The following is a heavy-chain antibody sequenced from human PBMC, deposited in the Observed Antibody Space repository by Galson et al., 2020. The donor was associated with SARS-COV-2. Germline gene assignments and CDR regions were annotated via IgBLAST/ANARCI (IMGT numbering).Heavy chain of an antibody. CDR3: AKDDQTPELLWCGVLPYYGMDV. Sequence: QLGESLKISCAASGFTFSSYGMHWVRQAPGKGLEWVAVISYDGSNKYYADSVKGRFTISRDNSKNTLYLQMNSLRAEDTAVYYCAKDDQTPELLWCGVLPYYGMDVWGQGTTVTVSS. D-gene: IGHD3-10*01. V-gene: IGHV3-30*18. J-gene: IGHJ6*02. CDR2: ISYDGSNK. CDR1: GFTFSSYG.